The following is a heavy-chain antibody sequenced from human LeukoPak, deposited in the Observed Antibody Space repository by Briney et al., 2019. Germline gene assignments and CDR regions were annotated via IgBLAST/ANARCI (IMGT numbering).Heavy chain of an antibody. V-gene: IGHV1-69*05. CDR1: GGTFSSYA. CDR2: IIPIFGTA. Sequence: SVKVSCKASGGTFSSYAISWVRQAPGQGLEWMGGIIPIFGTANYAQKFQGRVTITTDESTSTSYMELSSLRSEDTAVYYCARGARLGGSYYYYYYMDVWGKGTKVTVSS. J-gene: IGHJ6*03. D-gene: IGHD2-15*01. CDR3: ARGARLGGSYYYYYYMDV.